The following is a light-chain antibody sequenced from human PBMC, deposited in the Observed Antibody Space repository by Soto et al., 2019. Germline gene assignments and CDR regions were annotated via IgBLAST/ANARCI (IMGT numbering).Light chain of an antibody. CDR3: LQYNGYYRT. V-gene: IGKV1-5*01. Sequence: DIQITHPPPTLSASVGDTVTITCRASQTISGWVALYQQRPGKAPNLLIFDASTLESGVPSRFSGSVSGTTFTLTISSLQSDDFATYYCLQYNGYYRTFGQGTKVDIK. J-gene: IGKJ1*01. CDR1: QTISGW. CDR2: DAS.